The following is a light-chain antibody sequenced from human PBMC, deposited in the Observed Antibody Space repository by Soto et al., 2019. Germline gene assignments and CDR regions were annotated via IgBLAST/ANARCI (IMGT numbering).Light chain of an antibody. J-gene: IGLJ2*01. CDR2: LEGSGSY. CDR1: SGHRSNT. V-gene: IGLV4-60*03. CDR3: ETWDSNTRV. Sequence: QPVLTQSSSASASLGSSVKLTCTLSSGHRSNTIAWHQQQPGKAPRYLMKLEGSGSYNKGSGVPDRFSGSSSGADRYLTISHLPSEDEADYDCETWDSNTRVFGGGTKLTV.